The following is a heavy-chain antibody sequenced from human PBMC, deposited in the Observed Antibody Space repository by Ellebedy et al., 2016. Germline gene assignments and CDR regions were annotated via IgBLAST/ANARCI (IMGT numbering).Heavy chain of an antibody. J-gene: IGHJ4*02. D-gene: IGHD3-22*01. CDR3: ARVGYYDSSPDY. CDR1: GFNISSNY. Sequence: GGSLRLSCVASGFNISSNYMSWVRQAPGKGLEWVSVIYSNGNTYYADSVKGRFTITRHNSKNTLFLQMNSLRTEDTAMYYCARVGYYDSSPDYWGQGTLVTVSS. CDR2: IYSNGNT. V-gene: IGHV3-53*04.